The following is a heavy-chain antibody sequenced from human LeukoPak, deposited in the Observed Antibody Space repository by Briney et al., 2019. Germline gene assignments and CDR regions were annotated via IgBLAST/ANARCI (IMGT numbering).Heavy chain of an antibody. CDR2: INHSGST. J-gene: IGHJ4*02. CDR3: AREHDGDYFDH. CDR1: GGSFSGYY. Sequence: PSETLSLTCAVYGGSFSGYYWSWIRQPPGKGLEWIGEINHSGSTNYNPSLKSQVTISVDTSKNQFSLKLSSVTAADTAVYYCAREHDGDYFDHWGQGTLVTVSS. D-gene: IGHD1/OR15-1a*01. V-gene: IGHV4-34*01.